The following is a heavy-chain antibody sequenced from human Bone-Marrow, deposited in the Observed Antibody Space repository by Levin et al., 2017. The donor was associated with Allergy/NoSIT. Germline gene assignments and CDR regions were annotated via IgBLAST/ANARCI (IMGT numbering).Heavy chain of an antibody. CDR3: ARDQVGSYSTRGYFDY. CDR1: GYTFTSYA. J-gene: IGHJ4*02. V-gene: IGHV1-3*01. D-gene: IGHD1-26*01. CDR2: INAGNGNT. Sequence: ASVKVSCKASGYTFTSYAMHWVRQAPGQRLEWMGWINAGNGNTKYSQKFQGRVTITRDTSASTAYMELSSLRSEDTAVYYCARDQVGSYSTRGYFDYWGQGTLVTVSS.